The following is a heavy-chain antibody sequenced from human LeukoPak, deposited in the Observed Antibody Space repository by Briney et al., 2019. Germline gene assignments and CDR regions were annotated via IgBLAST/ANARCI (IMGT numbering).Heavy chain of an antibody. CDR1: GYSFIDYY. D-gene: IGHD3-10*01. CDR2: VNPHSGGT. V-gene: IGHV1-2*02. CDR3: ARDIGDDYGSGSYWLL. Sequence: ASVTVSCTASGYSFIDYYIHWVRQAPGQGLEWMGWVNPHSGGTKFAQKFQGRVTMTTDTSINTAYMEVSSLRSDDTAVYYCARDIGDDYGSGSYWLLWGQGRLVTVAS. J-gene: IGHJ4*02.